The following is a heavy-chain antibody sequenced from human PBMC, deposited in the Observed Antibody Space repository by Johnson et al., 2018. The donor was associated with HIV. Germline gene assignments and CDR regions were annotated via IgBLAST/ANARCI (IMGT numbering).Heavy chain of an antibody. V-gene: IGHV3-9*01. D-gene: IGHD1-26*01. Sequence: VQLVESGGGVVQPGRSLRLSCAASGFTFSSYGMHWVRQAPGKGLEWVSGISWNSGSIGYADSVTGRFTISRANSKKTLYLQMNSLRPEDTALYFCARDSGAPGNDAFDIWGQGTMVTISS. CDR3: ARDSGAPGNDAFDI. J-gene: IGHJ3*02. CDR1: GFTFSSYG. CDR2: ISWNSGSI.